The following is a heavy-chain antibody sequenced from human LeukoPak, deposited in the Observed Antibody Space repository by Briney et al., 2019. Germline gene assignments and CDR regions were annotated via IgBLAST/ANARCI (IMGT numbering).Heavy chain of an antibody. CDR2: IIPIFGTA. D-gene: IGHD4-17*01. V-gene: IGHV1-69*13. J-gene: IGHJ4*02. CDR3: ARDLDGTTEYYFDY. Sequence: SVKVSCKASGGTFISYAISWVRQAPGQGLEWMGGIIPIFGTANYAQKFQGRVTITADESTSTAYMELSNLRSEDTAVYYCARDLDGTTEYYFDYWGQGTLVTVSS. CDR1: GGTFISYA.